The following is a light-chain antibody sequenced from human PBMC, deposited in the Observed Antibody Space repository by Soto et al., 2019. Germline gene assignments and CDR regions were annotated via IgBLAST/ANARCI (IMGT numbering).Light chain of an antibody. Sequence: DIQMTQSPSTLSASVGDRVTITCRASQSLTGWLAWYQQKPGRAPTLLISKASSLESGVPSRFSGSGSGTEFTLTITSLQPDDFATYYCLQHNEYPLAFGGGTKVDIK. CDR2: KAS. CDR3: LQHNEYPLA. J-gene: IGKJ4*01. CDR1: QSLTGW. V-gene: IGKV1-5*03.